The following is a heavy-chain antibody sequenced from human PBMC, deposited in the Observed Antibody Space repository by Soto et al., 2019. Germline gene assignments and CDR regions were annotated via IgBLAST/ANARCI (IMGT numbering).Heavy chain of an antibody. Sequence: EVQLVESGGGLVQPGGSLKLSCAASGFTFSDSAMHWVRQASGKGLEWVGRIRSKPNTDATAYAASVKGRFTISRDDSNNTAYLQMNSLKTEDTDVYYCTRHVDCSGGSCYSGYYYYMDVWGKGTTVTVSS. J-gene: IGHJ6*03. CDR1: GFTFSDSA. V-gene: IGHV3-73*01. D-gene: IGHD2-15*01. CDR2: IRSKPNTDAT. CDR3: TRHVDCSGGSCYSGYYYYMDV.